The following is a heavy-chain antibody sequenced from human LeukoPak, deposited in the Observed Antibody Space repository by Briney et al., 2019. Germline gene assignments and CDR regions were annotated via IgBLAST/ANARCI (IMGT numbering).Heavy chain of an antibody. J-gene: IGHJ5*02. CDR3: AREVVVAATWFDP. CDR1: GDSMSSHY. Sequence: SETLSLTCTVSGDSMSSHYWSWIRQPPGKGLEWIGYVYYTGSTNYNPSLKSRVTISVDTSKNQFSLKLNSVTAADTAVYYCAREVVVAATWFDPWGQGTLVTVSS. CDR2: VYYTGST. V-gene: IGHV4-59*11. D-gene: IGHD2-15*01.